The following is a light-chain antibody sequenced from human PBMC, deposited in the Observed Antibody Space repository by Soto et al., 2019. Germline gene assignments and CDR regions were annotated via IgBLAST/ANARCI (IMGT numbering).Light chain of an antibody. CDR1: QSVSSSY. Sequence: EIVLTQSPGTLSLSPGERATLSCRASQSVSSSYLAWYQQKPGQAPMLLIYGASSRATVIPDRFSGSGSGTDFTLTISRLEPEDFAVYYCQQYGSSPPFGGGTKVEIK. CDR2: GAS. J-gene: IGKJ4*01. CDR3: QQYGSSPP. V-gene: IGKV3-20*01.